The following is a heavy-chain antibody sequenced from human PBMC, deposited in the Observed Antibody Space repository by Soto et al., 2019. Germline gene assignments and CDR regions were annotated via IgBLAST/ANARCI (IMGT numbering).Heavy chain of an antibody. D-gene: IGHD5-18*01. CDR2: ISYDGSNK. Sequence: QVQLVESGGGVVQPGRSLRLSSAASGFTFSNYGMHWVRQAPGKGLEWVAVISYDGSNKYYADSVKGRFTISRDNSKNTLSVQMNSLRAEDTAVYYCVSSYGSIHFDYWGQGTLVTVSS. J-gene: IGHJ4*02. CDR3: VSSYGSIHFDY. CDR1: GFTFSNYG. V-gene: IGHV3-30*03.